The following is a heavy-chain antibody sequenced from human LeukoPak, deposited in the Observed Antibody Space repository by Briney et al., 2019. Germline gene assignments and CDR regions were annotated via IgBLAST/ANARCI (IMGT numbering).Heavy chain of an antibody. J-gene: IGHJ4*02. CDR3: ARGRPHGNDY. V-gene: IGHV3-74*01. D-gene: IGHD4-23*01. Sequence: GGSLRLSCAASGFTFSSYWRNWVRQAPGKGLVWVSRIACGGSSTTYADSVKGRFSISRDNAKNTLYLQMNSLSVEDTAVYYCARGRPHGNDYRRQGTLVTVSS. CDR2: IACGGSST. CDR1: GFTFSSYW.